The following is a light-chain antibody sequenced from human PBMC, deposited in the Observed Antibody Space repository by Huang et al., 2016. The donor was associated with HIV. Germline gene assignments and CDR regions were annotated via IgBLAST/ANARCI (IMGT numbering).Light chain of an antibody. J-gene: IGKJ2*01. CDR2: DAS. V-gene: IGKV3-11*01. Sequence: EIVLTQSPATLSLSPGERATLSCRASQTISSLLPWYQQKPGQSPRLLIYDASRRVTCIPARFSGIGSGTDFTLTISSLEPEDFAVYYCQRYSFGQGTKLEIK. CDR1: QTISSL. CDR3: QRYS.